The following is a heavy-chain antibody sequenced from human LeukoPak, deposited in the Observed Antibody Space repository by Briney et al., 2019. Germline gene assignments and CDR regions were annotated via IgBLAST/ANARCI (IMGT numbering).Heavy chain of an antibody. J-gene: IGHJ4*02. CDR1: GGSISIGGDY. D-gene: IGHD2-15*01. V-gene: IGHV4-31*03. CDR3: ARDLGYCSGGSCSAGGYFDY. Sequence: TLSLTCTVSGGSISIGGDYWSWIRQHPGKGLEWIGYSLYSVSTNNNPSLKSRVTISVDTSKNQFSLKLSSVTAADTAVYYCARDLGYCSGGSCSAGGYFDYWGQGTLVTVSS. CDR2: SLYSVST.